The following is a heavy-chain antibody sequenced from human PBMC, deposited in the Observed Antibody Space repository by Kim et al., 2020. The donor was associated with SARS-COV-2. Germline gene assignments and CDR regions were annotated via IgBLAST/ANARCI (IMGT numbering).Heavy chain of an antibody. CDR1: GFTFSNYG. Sequence: GGSLRLSCAASGFTFSNYGMHWVRQAPGKWRAWVAIIWYDGSYTDYRDSVKGRFTVSRDNPKKTEYQQMDSLRAEDTAMHYCARGLDSSGSERLNFGYWG. J-gene: IGHJ4*01. CDR2: IWYDGSYT. CDR3: ARGLDSSGSERLNFGY. V-gene: IGHV3-33*01. D-gene: IGHD5-12*01.